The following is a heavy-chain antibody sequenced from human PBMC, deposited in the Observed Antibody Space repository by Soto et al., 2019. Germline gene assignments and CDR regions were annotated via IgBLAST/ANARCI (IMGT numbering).Heavy chain of an antibody. D-gene: IGHD2-15*01. J-gene: IGHJ6*02. Sequence: GASVKVSCKSSGYSFAGYYIHWVRQAPGQGLEWVGWINPKSGGTKYAQKFQGRVTMTRDTSISTAYMQLRRLRSDDTAVYYCARGGSTLLLVRHYYYGMDVWCQGTTVTVSS. CDR1: GYSFAGYY. CDR3: ARGGSTLLLVRHYYYGMDV. CDR2: INPKSGGT. V-gene: IGHV1-2*02.